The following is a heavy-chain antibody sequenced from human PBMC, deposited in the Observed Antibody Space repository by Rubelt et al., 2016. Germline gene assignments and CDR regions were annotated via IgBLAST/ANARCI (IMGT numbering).Heavy chain of an antibody. V-gene: IGHV4-34*01. J-gene: IGHJ4*02. D-gene: IGHD3-22*01. CDR2: INHSGST. CDR3: ARTDYYDSRVDY. CDR1: GGSFSGYS. Sequence: QVQLQQWGAGLLKPSETLSLTCAVYGGSFSGYSWSWIRQPPGQGLEWIGEINHSGSTNYNPSRRGRVTISVDTSKNRFVLKLGSVTAADTAVYYCARTDYYDSRVDYRGQGTLVTVSS.